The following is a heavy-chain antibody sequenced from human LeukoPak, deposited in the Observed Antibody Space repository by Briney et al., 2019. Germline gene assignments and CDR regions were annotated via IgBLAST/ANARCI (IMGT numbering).Heavy chain of an antibody. V-gene: IGHV3-23*01. CDR3: TREEAYFDSLLAYYFDY. D-gene: IGHD3-9*01. J-gene: IGHJ4*02. CDR2: ISGSGVNT. CDR1: GFTFSNYA. Sequence: GGSLRLSCAASGFTFSNYAMSWVRQAPGKGPEWVSAISGSGVNTYYADSVKGQFTISRDDSKNTLYLQMNSLRAEDTAIYYCTREEAYFDSLLAYYFDYWGQGTLVTVSS.